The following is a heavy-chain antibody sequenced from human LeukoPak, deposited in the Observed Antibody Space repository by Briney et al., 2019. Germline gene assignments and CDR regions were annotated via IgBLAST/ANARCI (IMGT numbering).Heavy chain of an antibody. V-gene: IGHV3-73*01. CDR2: IRSKANSYAT. CDR3: TSRIVVVPAATDY. J-gene: IGHJ4*02. Sequence: GESLKISCAASGFTFSGSAMHWVRQASGKGLEWVGRIRSKANSYATAYAASVKGRFTISRDDSKNTAYLQMNSLKTEDTVVYYCTSRIVVVPAATDYWGQGTLVTVSS. D-gene: IGHD2-2*01. CDR1: GFTFSGSA.